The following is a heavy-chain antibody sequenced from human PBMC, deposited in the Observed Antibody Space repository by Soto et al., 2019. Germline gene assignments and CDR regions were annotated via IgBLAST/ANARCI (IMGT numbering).Heavy chain of an antibody. CDR2: IIPSYDRT. CDR1: GDAFKSYA. CDR3: ARDPTNDYGDDTFDY. Sequence: QVLLLQSWSEVKKPGSSVKVSCKASGDAFKSYAIHWVRQAPGQGLEYMGRIIPSYDRTKYAQKFQGRLTVTADIYTSTVYMELSGLRFEDTAVYYCARDPTNDYGDDTFDYWGQGTKVIVSS. V-gene: IGHV1-69*06. D-gene: IGHD4-17*01. J-gene: IGHJ4*02.